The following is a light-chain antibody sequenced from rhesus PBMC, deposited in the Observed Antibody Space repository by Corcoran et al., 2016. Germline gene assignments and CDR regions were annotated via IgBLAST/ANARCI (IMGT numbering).Light chain of an antibody. CDR2: DAS. J-gene: IGKJ4*01. Sequence: DIQLTQSPSSLSASVGDRVTITCRASQGISSYLAWYQQKSGKAPKLLIYDASNLQSGVPSRFSGSGSGTEFTLTISSLQPEDFATYYCQQRNSYPLTVGGGTKVEIK. V-gene: IGKV1-38*01. CDR1: QGISSY. CDR3: QQRNSYPLT.